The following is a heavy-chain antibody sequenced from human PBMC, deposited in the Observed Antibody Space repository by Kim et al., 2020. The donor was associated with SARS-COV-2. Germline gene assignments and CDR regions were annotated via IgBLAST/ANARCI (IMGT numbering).Heavy chain of an antibody. D-gene: IGHD2-2*02. CDR2: ISYDGSNK. CDR1: GFTFSSYG. Sequence: GGSLRLSCAASGFTFSSYGMHWVRQAPGKGLEWVAVISYDGSNKYYADSVKGRFTISRDNSKNTLYLQMNSLRAEDTAVYYCAKDSSVYLYGYFDYWGQG. CDR3: AKDSSVYLYGYFDY. V-gene: IGHV3-30*18. J-gene: IGHJ4*02.